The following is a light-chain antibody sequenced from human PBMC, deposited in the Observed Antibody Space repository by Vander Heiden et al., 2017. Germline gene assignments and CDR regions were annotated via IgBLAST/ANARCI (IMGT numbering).Light chain of an antibody. CDR2: GAS. Sequence: EIVLTQSPGTLSLSPGERATLSCRASQSVRESYLAWYQQKPGQAPKLLIYGASSRATGIPDRFSGSGSGTDFTLTISRLEPGDFAVYYCQQYGASPWTFGQGTKVEIK. CDR3: QQYGASPWT. V-gene: IGKV3-20*01. CDR1: QSVRESY. J-gene: IGKJ1*01.